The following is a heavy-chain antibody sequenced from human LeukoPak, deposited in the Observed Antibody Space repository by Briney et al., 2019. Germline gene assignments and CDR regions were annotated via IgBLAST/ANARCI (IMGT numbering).Heavy chain of an antibody. Sequence: ASVKVSCKAFGYTFTSNYMHWVRQAPGQGPEWMGVINPSGGSTSYAQKFQGRVTMTRDTSTSTVYMELSSLRSEDTAVYYCARDRSSPLDLDYWGQGTLVTVSS. V-gene: IGHV1-46*01. CDR1: GYTFTSNY. CDR2: INPSGGST. J-gene: IGHJ4*02. CDR3: ARDRSSPLDLDY.